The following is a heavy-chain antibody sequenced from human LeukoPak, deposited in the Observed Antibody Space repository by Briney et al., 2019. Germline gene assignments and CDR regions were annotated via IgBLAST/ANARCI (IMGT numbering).Heavy chain of an antibody. CDR2: ISYDGSNK. J-gene: IGHJ4*02. CDR3: AKDLTGIFDY. D-gene: IGHD1-20*01. V-gene: IGHV3-30-3*01. Sequence: GGSLRLSCAASGFTFSSYAMHWVRQAPGKGLEWVAVISYDGSNKYYADSVKGRFTISRDNSKNTLYLQMNSLRAEDTAVYYCAKDLTGIFDYWGQGTLVTVSS. CDR1: GFTFSSYA.